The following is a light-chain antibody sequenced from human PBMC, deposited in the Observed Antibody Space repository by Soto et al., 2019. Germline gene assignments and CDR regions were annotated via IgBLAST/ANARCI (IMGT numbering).Light chain of an antibody. J-gene: IGKJ3*01. Sequence: DIQMTQSPSTLSASVGDRVTITCRASQSISSWLAWYQQKPGKAPKLLIYDASSLESGVPSRFSGSGSGTEFTLTISSRQPDDFATYYCQQYNSYSQFTFGPGTKVDIK. V-gene: IGKV1-5*01. CDR3: QQYNSYSQFT. CDR1: QSISSW. CDR2: DAS.